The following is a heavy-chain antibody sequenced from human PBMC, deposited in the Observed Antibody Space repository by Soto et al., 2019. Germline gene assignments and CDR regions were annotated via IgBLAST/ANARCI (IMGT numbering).Heavy chain of an antibody. D-gene: IGHD3-9*01. CDR3: ARERSLTYYYYYGMDV. CDR1: GFTFSSYA. J-gene: IGHJ6*02. V-gene: IGHV3-30-3*01. Sequence: PGGSLRLSCAASGFTFSSYAMHWVRQAPGKGLEWVAVISYDGSNKYYADSVKGRFTISRDNFKNTLYLQTNSLRAEDTAVYYCARERSLTYYYYYGMDVWGQGTTVTVSS. CDR2: ISYDGSNK.